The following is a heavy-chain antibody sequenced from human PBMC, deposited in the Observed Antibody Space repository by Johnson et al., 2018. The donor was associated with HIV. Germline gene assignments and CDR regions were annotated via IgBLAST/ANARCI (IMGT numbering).Heavy chain of an antibody. CDR1: GFRFEDYG. D-gene: IGHD6-19*01. CDR3: ARASGYSSGGENSRVDGFDI. J-gene: IGHJ3*02. Sequence: VQLVESGGAVVRPGGSLRLSCVGSGFRFEDYGMNWVRQTPGKGLEWVSTLNWNGGNTNYADSVRGRFTISRDNAKKSLYLQMNNLRAEDTALYYWARASGYSSGGENSRVDGFDIWGQGTVVTVSS. V-gene: IGHV3-20*04. CDR2: LNWNGGNT.